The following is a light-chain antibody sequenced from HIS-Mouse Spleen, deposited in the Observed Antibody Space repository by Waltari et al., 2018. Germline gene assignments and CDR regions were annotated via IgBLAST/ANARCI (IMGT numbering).Light chain of an antibody. J-gene: IGKJ1*01. CDR1: QGISSY. V-gene: IGKV1-9*01. Sequence: DIQLTQSPSFLSASVGDRVPITCRASQGISSYLAWYQQKPGKAPELLIYAASTLQSGVPSRFSGSGSGTEFTLTISSLQPEDFATYYCQQLNSYPPTFGQGTKVEIK. CDR3: QQLNSYPPT. CDR2: AAS.